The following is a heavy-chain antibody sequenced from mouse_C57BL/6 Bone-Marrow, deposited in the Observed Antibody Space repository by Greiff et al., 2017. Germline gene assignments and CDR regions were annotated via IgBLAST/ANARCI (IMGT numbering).Heavy chain of an antibody. V-gene: IGHV14-4*01. CDR2: IDPENGDT. J-gene: IGHJ4*01. D-gene: IGHD2-4*01. Sequence: EVQLQQSGAELVRPGASVKLSCTASGFNIKDDYMHWVKQRPEQGLEWIGWIDPENGDTEYASKFQGKATIPADTSSNTAYLQLSSLTSEDTAVYYCTTDDYDIRYAMDYWGQGTSVTVSS. CDR3: TTDDYDIRYAMDY. CDR1: GFNIKDDY.